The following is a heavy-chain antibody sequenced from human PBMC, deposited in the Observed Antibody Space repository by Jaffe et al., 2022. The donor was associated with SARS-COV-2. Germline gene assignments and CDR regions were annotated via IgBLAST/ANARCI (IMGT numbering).Heavy chain of an antibody. J-gene: IGHJ3*02. CDR2: IYYSGST. CDR1: GGSISSSSYY. D-gene: IGHD4-17*01. CDR3: ARQKAGRGGYGDYKFPFSAFDI. V-gene: IGHV4-39*01. Sequence: QLQLQESGPGLVKPSETLSLTCTVSGGSISSSSYYWGWIRQPPGKGLEWIGSIYYSGSTYYNPSLKSRVTISVDTSKNQFSLKLSSVTAADTAVYYCARQKAGRGGYGDYKFPFSAFDIWGQGTMVTVSS.